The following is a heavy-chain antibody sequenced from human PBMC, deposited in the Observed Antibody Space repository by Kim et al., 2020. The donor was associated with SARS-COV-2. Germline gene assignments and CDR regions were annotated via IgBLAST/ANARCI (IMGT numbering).Heavy chain of an antibody. J-gene: IGHJ3*02. Sequence: GGYLRLSCAASGFTFSSYSMNWVRQAPGKGLEWVSSISSSSSYIYYADSVKGRFTISRDNAKNSLYLQMNSLRAEDTAVYYCARAGRITMIVVVEGGAFDIWGQGTMVTVSS. CDR1: GFTFSSYS. V-gene: IGHV3-21*01. CDR2: ISSSSSYI. CDR3: ARAGRITMIVVVEGGAFDI. D-gene: IGHD3-22*01.